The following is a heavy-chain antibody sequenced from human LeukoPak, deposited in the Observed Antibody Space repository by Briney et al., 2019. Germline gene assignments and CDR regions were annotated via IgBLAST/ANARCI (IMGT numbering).Heavy chain of an antibody. CDR2: INPNSGGT. CDR1: GGTYSSYA. J-gene: IGHJ4*02. V-gene: IGHV1-2*02. D-gene: IGHD6-19*01. Sequence: GASVKVSCKASGGTYSSYAISWVRQAPGQGLEWMGWINPNSGGTNYAQKFQGRVTMTRDTSISTAYMELSRLRSDDTAVYYCARGRAVAGDYWGQGTLVTVSS. CDR3: ARGRAVAGDY.